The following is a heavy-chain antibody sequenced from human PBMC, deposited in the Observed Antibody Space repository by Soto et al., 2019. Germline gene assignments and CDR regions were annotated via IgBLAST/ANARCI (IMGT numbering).Heavy chain of an antibody. D-gene: IGHD6-19*01. CDR1: GYSFTSYW. V-gene: IGHV5-51*01. CDR2: IYPGDSDT. J-gene: IGHJ6*02. CDR3: ASCPRGYSSGWYGMDV. Sequence: GESLKISCKGSGYSFTSYWIGWVRQMPGKGLEWMGIIYPGDSDTRYSPSFQGQVTISADRSISTAYLQWSSLKASDTAMYYCASCPRGYSSGWYGMDVWGQGTTVTVSS.